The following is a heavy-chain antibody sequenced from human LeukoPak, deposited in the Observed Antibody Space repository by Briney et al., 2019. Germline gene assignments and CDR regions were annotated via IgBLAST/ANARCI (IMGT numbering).Heavy chain of an antibody. CDR3: ARATIMGATQSPFDY. J-gene: IGHJ4*02. CDR2: IYPGDSDT. Sequence: KTGESLKISCQGSGYTFTNYWIHWVRQMPGKGLEWMGIIYPGDSDTRYSPSFQGQVTISADKSISTAYLQWSSLKASDTAVYYCARATIMGATQSPFDYRGQGTLVTVSS. CDR1: GYTFTNYW. D-gene: IGHD1-26*01. V-gene: IGHV5-51*01.